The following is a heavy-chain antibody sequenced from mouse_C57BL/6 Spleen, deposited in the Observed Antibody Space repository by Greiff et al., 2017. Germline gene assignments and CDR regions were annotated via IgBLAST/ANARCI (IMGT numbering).Heavy chain of an antibody. CDR2: INPSNGGT. J-gene: IGHJ3*01. CDR1: GYTFTSYW. Sequence: QVQLQQSGTELVKPGASVKLSCKASGYTFTSYWMHWVPQRPGQGLEWIGNINPSNGGTNYNEKFKSKAPLTVDKSSSTAYMQLSSLTSEDSAVYYCARGGYGSCFAYWGQGTLVTVSA. D-gene: IGHD1-1*02. CDR3: ARGGYGSCFAY. V-gene: IGHV1-53*01.